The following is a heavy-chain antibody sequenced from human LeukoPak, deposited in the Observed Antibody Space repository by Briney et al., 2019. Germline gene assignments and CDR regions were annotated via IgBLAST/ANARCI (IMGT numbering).Heavy chain of an antibody. CDR2: IGGGGTNT. D-gene: IGHD3-22*01. J-gene: IGHJ4*02. CDR3: AKDARGYHRPIDH. CDR1: GFTFTDFA. V-gene: IGHV3-23*01. Sequence: GGSLRLSCAASGFTFTDFAMNWVRQAPGKGLEWVSGIGGGGTNTDYADSVKGRFTISRDNSKNTLTLQMSSLRADDTAVYFCAKDARGYHRPIDHWGQGILVTVSS.